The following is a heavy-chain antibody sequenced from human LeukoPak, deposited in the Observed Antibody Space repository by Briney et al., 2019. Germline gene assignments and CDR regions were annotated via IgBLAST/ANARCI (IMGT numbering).Heavy chain of an antibody. D-gene: IGHD3-22*01. Sequence: PSETLSLTCTVSGGSISSSSYYWGWIRQAPGKGLEWIGTIYYSGSTYYNPSLKSRVTISVDTSKNQFPLKLSSVTAADTAVYYCARDKGYDSSGYLHYYFDYWGQGTLVTVSS. V-gene: IGHV4-39*06. CDR3: ARDKGYDSSGYLHYYFDY. CDR1: GGSISSSSYY. CDR2: IYYSGST. J-gene: IGHJ4*02.